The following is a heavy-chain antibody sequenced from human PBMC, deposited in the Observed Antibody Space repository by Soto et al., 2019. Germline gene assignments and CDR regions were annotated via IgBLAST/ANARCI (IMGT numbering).Heavy chain of an antibody. CDR2: FDPEDGET. J-gene: IGHJ6*02. D-gene: IGHD2-2*01. V-gene: IGHV1-24*01. Sequence: QVQLVQSGAEVKKPGASVKVSCKVSGYTLTELSMHWVRQAPGKGLEWMGGFDPEDGETIYAQKFQGRVTMTEDTSTDTAYVELSSLRSEDTAVYYCATVSLRCSSTSCYIARRRGIDVWGQGTTVTVSS. CDR3: ATVSLRCSSTSCYIARRRGIDV. CDR1: GYTLTELS.